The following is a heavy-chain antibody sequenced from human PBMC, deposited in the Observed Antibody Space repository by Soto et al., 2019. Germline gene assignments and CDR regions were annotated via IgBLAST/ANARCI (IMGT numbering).Heavy chain of an antibody. J-gene: IGHJ4*02. V-gene: IGHV4-59*01. CDR1: GGSISSYY. Sequence: ASETLSLTCTVSGGSISSYYWSWIRQPPGKGLEWIGYIYYSGSTNYNPSLKSRVTISVDTSKNQFSLKLSSVTAADTAVYYCARDLGYSSSWDMGLDYWGQGTLVTVSS. CDR3: ARDLGYSSSWDMGLDY. D-gene: IGHD6-13*01. CDR2: IYYSGST.